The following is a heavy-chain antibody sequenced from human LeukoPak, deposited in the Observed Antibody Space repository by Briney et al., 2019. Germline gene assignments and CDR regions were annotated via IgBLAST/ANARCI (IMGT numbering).Heavy chain of an antibody. CDR1: GYGFTSYW. Sequence: GESLKISCKGSGYGFTSYWIGWVRQMPGKGLEWMGIIYPGDSDTRYSPSFQGQVAISADKSISTAYLQWSSLKASDTAMYYCARWIGAVVPAANYGWFDPWGQGTLVTVSS. J-gene: IGHJ5*02. CDR2: IYPGDSDT. D-gene: IGHD2-2*01. CDR3: ARWIGAVVPAANYGWFDP. V-gene: IGHV5-51*01.